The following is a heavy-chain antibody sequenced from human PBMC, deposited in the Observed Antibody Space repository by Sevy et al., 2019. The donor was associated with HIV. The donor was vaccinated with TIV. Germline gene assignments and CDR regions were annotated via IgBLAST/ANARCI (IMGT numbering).Heavy chain of an antibody. CDR1: GFTFSSYN. CDR2: ISSSSTYI. D-gene: IGHD6-13*01. Sequence: GGSLRLSCAASGFTFSSYNMNWVRQAPGKGLEWVSSISSSSTYIYYADSVQGRFTISRDNAKNSLFLQMNSLRAEDTAVYHCARDIGPGIAAAPDLWGRGTLVTVSS. CDR3: ARDIGPGIAAAPDL. V-gene: IGHV3-21*01. J-gene: IGHJ2*01.